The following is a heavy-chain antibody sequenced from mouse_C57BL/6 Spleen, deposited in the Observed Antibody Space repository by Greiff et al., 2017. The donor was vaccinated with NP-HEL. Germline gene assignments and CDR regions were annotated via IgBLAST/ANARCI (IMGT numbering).Heavy chain of an antibody. V-gene: IGHV5-12*01. CDR3: ARYGYGSSFFDY. Sequence: EVKLVESGGGLVQPGGSLKLSCAASGFTFSDYYMYWVRQTPEKRLEWVAYISNGGGSTYYPDTVKGRFTISRDNAKNTLYLQMSRLKSEDTAMYYCARYGYGSSFFDYWGQGTTLTVSS. CDR1: GFTFSDYY. CDR2: ISNGGGST. J-gene: IGHJ2*01. D-gene: IGHD1-1*01.